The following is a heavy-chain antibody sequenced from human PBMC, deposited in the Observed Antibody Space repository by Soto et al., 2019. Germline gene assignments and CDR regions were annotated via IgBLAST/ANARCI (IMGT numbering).Heavy chain of an antibody. CDR1: GGSISRSY. Sequence: SETLALTSGVSGGSISRSYWSWIRQSPGKGLRRLGYFSYSGTPNYNPSLRSRASMSVDTSTNHLSLRLRSVTAADTAVYYCARGAVEYPTPFGYWGQGSLVTVSS. CDR3: ARGAVEYPTPFGY. CDR2: FSYSGTP. D-gene: IGHD1-1*01. J-gene: IGHJ4*02. V-gene: IGHV4-59*01.